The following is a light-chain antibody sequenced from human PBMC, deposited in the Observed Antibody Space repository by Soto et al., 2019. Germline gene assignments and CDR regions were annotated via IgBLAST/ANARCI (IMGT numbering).Light chain of an antibody. CDR3: QEYDNRPPWT. J-gene: IGKJ1*01. Sequence: EIVMTQSPATLSVSPGDTATLSCRASESVSNYLAWYQQKPGQPPRLLIYHVSIRATGIPARFSGSGSGTEFTLTISSLQSEAFAVYYCQEYDNRPPWTFGQGTRVEIK. V-gene: IGKV3-15*01. CDR2: HVS. CDR1: ESVSNY.